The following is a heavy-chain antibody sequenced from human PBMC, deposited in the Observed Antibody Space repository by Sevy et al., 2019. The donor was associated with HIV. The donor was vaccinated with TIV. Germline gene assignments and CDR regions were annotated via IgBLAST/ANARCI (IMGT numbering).Heavy chain of an antibody. D-gene: IGHD5-12*01. CDR2: IIPIFGTA. CDR1: GGTFSSYA. Sequence: ASVKVSCKASGGTFSSYAISWVRQAPGQGLEWMGGIIPIFGTANYTQKFQGRVTITADKSTSTAYMELSSLRSEDTAVYYCARQYSGYDYPYYYYYYMDVWGKGTTVTVSS. J-gene: IGHJ6*03. CDR3: ARQYSGYDYPYYYYYYMDV. V-gene: IGHV1-69*06.